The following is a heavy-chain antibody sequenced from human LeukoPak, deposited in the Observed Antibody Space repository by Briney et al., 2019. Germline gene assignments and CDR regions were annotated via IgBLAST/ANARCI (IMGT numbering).Heavy chain of an antibody. CDR1: GFTFSSYW. V-gene: IGHV3-74*01. Sequence: GGSLRLSCAASGFTFSSYWMHRVRQAPGKGLVWVSRINSDGSSTSYADSVKGRFTISRDNAKNTLYLQMNSLRAEDTAVYYCARARNYYDSSGYSYYFDYWGQGTLVTVSS. D-gene: IGHD3-22*01. CDR2: INSDGSST. CDR3: ARARNYYDSSGYSYYFDY. J-gene: IGHJ4*02.